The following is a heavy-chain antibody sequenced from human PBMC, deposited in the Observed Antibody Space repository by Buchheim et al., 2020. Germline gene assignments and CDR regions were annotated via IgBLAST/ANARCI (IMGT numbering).Heavy chain of an antibody. CDR3: ATKMGDY. V-gene: IGHV3-7*02. J-gene: IGHJ4*02. CDR1: GFTFSSYW. Sequence: EVKLVQSGGALVQPGESLRLPCAASGFTFSSYWMMWVRQTPAKGLEWVANVNEDGSSRYYVDFVRGRFTISRDNAENPLYLQMSNLRADDTALYYCATKMGDYWGQGTL. D-gene: IGHD1-26*01. CDR2: VNEDGSSR.